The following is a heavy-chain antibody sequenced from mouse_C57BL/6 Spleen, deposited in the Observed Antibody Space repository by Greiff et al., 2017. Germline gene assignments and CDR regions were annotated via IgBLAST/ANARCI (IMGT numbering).Heavy chain of an antibody. CDR2: IYPGDGDT. D-gene: IGHD4-1*01. CDR1: GYAFSSSW. Sequence: QVQLPPSGPELVQPGASVKISCKASGYAFSSSWMNWVKQRPGKGLEWIGRIYPGDGDTNYNGKFKCKATLPADKSSSTAYRQLSSLTSDDSAVYFWAREENWAWVADWGQGTLVTVSA. J-gene: IGHJ3*01. CDR3: AREENWAWVAD. V-gene: IGHV1-82*01.